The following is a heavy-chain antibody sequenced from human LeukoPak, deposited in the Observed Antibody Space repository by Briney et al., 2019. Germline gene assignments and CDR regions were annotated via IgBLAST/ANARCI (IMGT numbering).Heavy chain of an antibody. Sequence: SVKVSCKASGATFSSYAISWVRQAPGQGLEWMGRSIPIFGTANDAQKCQGRVTITTDESTSTAYMELSSLRSEDTALYYCAARYYDFWSGYYTGDYWGQGTLVTVSS. V-gene: IGHV1-69*05. D-gene: IGHD3-3*01. CDR2: SIPIFGTA. J-gene: IGHJ4*02. CDR1: GATFSSYA. CDR3: AARYYDFWSGYYTGDY.